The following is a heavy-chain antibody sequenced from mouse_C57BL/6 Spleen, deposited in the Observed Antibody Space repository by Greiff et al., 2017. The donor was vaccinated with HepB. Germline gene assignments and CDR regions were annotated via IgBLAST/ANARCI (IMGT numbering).Heavy chain of an antibody. V-gene: IGHV1-82*01. CDR2: IYPGDGDT. J-gene: IGHJ3*01. CDR3: AIDSSFAY. D-gene: IGHD3-2*02. CDR1: GYAFSSSW. Sequence: VQLKESGPELVKPGASVKISCKASGYAFSSSWMNWVKQRPGKGLEWIGRIYPGDGDTNYNGKFKGKATLTADKSSSTAYMQLSSLTSEDSAVYFCAIDSSFAYWGQGTLVTVSA.